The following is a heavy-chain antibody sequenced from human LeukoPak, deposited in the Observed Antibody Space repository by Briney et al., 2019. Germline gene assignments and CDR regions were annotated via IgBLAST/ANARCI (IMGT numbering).Heavy chain of an antibody. CDR3: ARGPRGYYDSSGYYHY. Sequence: GGSLRLSCAASGFTFSSYAMHWVRQAPGKGLEYVSAISSNGGNTYYANSVKGRFTISRYNSKNTLYLQIGSLRAEDMAVNYCARGPRGYYDSSGYYHYWSQGTLVTVSS. CDR1: GFTFSSYA. J-gene: IGHJ4*02. D-gene: IGHD3-22*01. V-gene: IGHV3-64*01. CDR2: ISSNGGNT.